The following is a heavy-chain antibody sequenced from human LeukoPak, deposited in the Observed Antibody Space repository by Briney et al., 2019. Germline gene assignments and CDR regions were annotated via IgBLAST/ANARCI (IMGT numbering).Heavy chain of an antibody. V-gene: IGHV3-21*01. D-gene: IGHD6-13*01. Sequence: GGSLRLSCAASGFTFSSYSMNWVRQAPGKGLEWVSSISSSSSYIYYADSVKGRFTISRDNAKNSLYLQMNSLRAEDTAVYYCARHSSSHTAPHYWGQGTLVTVSS. J-gene: IGHJ4*02. CDR1: GFTFSSYS. CDR3: ARHSSSHTAPHY. CDR2: ISSSSSYI.